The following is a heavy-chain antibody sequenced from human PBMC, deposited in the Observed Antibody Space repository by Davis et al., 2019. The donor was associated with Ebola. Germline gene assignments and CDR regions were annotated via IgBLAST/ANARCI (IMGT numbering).Heavy chain of an antibody. V-gene: IGHV3-53*01. CDR2: IYSGGHT. Sequence: GESLKISCAASGFTLSNYAMNWVRQAPGKGLEWVSVIYSGGHTHYADSVKGRFTISRDNSKNTLYLQMNGLRAEDTAVYFCARGPHGDYAFDYWGQGTLVTVSS. D-gene: IGHD4-17*01. CDR1: GFTLSNYA. CDR3: ARGPHGDYAFDY. J-gene: IGHJ4*02.